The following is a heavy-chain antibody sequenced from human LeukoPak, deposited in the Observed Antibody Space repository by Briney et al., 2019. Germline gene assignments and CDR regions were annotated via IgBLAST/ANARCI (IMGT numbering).Heavy chain of an antibody. CDR2: IYYSGST. V-gene: IGHV4-39*01. J-gene: IGHJ2*01. Sequence: SETLSLTCTVSGGSISSSSYYWGWIRQPPGKGLEWIGSIYYSGSTYYNPSLKSRVTISVDTSENQFSLNLNSVTAADTAVYYCASLGVGGPRSVWYFDLWGRGTLVTVSS. CDR3: ASLGVGGPRSVWYFDL. CDR1: GGSISSSSYY. D-gene: IGHD3-10*01.